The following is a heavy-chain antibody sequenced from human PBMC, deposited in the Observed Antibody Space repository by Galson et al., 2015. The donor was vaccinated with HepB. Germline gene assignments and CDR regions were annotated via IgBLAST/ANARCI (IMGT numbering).Heavy chain of an antibody. Sequence: CPISGDSVSSNSSLWNWIRQSPSTGVEWLGRTYYRSNGNNDYAVSVKSRISITSDTSKNQFSLQLNSVTPEDTPVYFCARVLRLRKGYNSPFDYWRQGTLVTVSS. CDR3: ARVLRLRKGYNSPFDY. V-gene: IGHV6-1*01. CDR1: GDSVSSNSSL. J-gene: IGHJ4*02. D-gene: IGHD5-24*01. CDR2: TYYRSNGNN.